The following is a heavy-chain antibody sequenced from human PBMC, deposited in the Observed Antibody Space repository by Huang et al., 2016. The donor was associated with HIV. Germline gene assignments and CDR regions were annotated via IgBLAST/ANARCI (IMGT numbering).Heavy chain of an antibody. CDR3: ARRAVAGIYYYYYMDV. CDR1: GFTFSNYA. D-gene: IGHD6-19*01. CDR2: ISYEGSNK. V-gene: IGHV3-30-3*01. Sequence: QVQLVESGGGVVQPGRSLRLSCAASGFTFSNYAMHWVRQAQGKGLEWVACISYEGSNKNYTDSVKGRFTISRDNSKNALYLQMNSLRAEDTAVYYCARRAVAGIYYYYYMDVWGKGTTVTVSS. J-gene: IGHJ6*03.